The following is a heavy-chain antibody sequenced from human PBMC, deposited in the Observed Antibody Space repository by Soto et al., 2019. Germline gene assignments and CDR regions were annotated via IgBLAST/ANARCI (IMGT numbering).Heavy chain of an antibody. J-gene: IGHJ4*02. CDR2: LSGDNGDI. D-gene: IGHD2-15*01. CDR1: DYTFNSYG. V-gene: IGHV1-18*01. Sequence: QVQLVQSGDELKKPGASVKVSCKASDYTFNSYGISWVRKAPGQGLEWMGWLSGDNGDIKYAQKFQGRFTMTADISTSTVYMELRSLSSDDTAVYFCAGSRGFGFDFWGQGTLVTVSS. CDR3: AGSRGFGFDF.